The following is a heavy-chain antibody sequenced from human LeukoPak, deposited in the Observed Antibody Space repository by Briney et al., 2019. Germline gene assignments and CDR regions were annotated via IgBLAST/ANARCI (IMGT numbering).Heavy chain of an antibody. CDR3: ARDGFSRISIFGVVSDAFDI. J-gene: IGHJ3*02. CDR1: GFTFSTSW. CDR2: IKQDGSEK. D-gene: IGHD3-3*01. Sequence: PGGSLRLSCAASGFTFSTSWMIWVRQAPGKGLEWVANIKQDGSEKYYVHSVKGRFTISRDNAKNSLYLQMNSLRAEDTAVYYCARDGFSRISIFGVVSDAFDIWGQGTMVTVSS. V-gene: IGHV3-7*01.